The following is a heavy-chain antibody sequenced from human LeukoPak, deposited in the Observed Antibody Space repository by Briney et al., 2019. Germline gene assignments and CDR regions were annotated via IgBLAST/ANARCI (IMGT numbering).Heavy chain of an antibody. Sequence: PGGSLRLSCAASGFTFSNYWMHWVRQAPGKGLVWVSRIYTDGSSTNYADSVKGRFTISRDNSKNTLYLQMNSLRAEDTAVYYCAKDSPTKYCSSTSCYRVDFDYWGQGTPVTVSS. J-gene: IGHJ4*02. V-gene: IGHV3-74*01. D-gene: IGHD2-2*01. CDR1: GFTFSNYW. CDR3: AKDSPTKYCSSTSCYRVDFDY. CDR2: IYTDGSST.